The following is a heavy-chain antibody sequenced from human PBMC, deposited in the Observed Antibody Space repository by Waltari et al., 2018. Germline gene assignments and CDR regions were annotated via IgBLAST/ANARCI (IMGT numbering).Heavy chain of an antibody. CDR1: GFTLSGYW. CDR2: LMKCGGFP. CDR3: NRGRAARDTGKGWH. D-gene: IGHD6-13*01. Sequence: EVQLVESGGGLVQPGGSLRLSCTASGFTLSGYWMHWVRQAPGKGPVLVLRLMKCGGFPSFGEAVKGPFTLSRDNAKNILFSQMKRLGGEEPAGFYCNRGRAARDTGKGWHLGQGNLVTVSS. V-gene: IGHV3-74*01. J-gene: IGHJ4*01.